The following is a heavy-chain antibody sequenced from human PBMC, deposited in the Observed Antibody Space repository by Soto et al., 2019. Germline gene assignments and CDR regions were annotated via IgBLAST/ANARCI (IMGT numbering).Heavy chain of an antibody. CDR2: IIPIFGTP. Sequence: QVQLVQSGAEVQKPGSSVKVSCRASGGTFNNYVINWVRQAPGQGLEWMAGIIPIFGTPNYAQKFQGRVTITSDKSTSTAYMELNSLRSEDTAVYYCAGRCDGTNCLAHFDYWGQGTLVTVYS. D-gene: IGHD2-2*01. CDR1: GGTFNNYV. V-gene: IGHV1-69*06. J-gene: IGHJ4*02. CDR3: AGRCDGTNCLAHFDY.